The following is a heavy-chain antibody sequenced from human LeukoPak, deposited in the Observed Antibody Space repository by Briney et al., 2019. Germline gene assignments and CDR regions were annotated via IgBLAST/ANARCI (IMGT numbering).Heavy chain of an antibody. J-gene: IGHJ4*02. CDR2: IYTSGST. D-gene: IGHD4-17*01. V-gene: IGHV4-61*02. CDR3: AREIYGDYGAFYY. CDR1: GGSISSGSYY. Sequence: SETLSLTCTVSGGSISSGSYYWSWIRQPAGKGLEWIGRIYTSGSTNYNPSLKSRVTISVDTSKNQFSLKLSSVTAADTAVYYCAREIYGDYGAFYYWGQGNLVTVSS.